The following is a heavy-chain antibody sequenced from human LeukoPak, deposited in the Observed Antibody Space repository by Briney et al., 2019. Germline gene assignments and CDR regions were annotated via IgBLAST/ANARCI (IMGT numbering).Heavy chain of an antibody. Sequence: ASVKVSCKASGYTFTSYDINWVRQATGQGLEWMGWMNPNSGNTGYAQKFQGRVTMTRNTSISTAYMELSSLRSEDTAVYYCARDPGYCSSSNCYTYSFAFWGQGTMVTVSS. V-gene: IGHV1-8*01. D-gene: IGHD2-2*02. CDR1: GYTFTSYD. J-gene: IGHJ3*01. CDR3: ARDPGYCSSSNCYTYSFAF. CDR2: MNPNSGNT.